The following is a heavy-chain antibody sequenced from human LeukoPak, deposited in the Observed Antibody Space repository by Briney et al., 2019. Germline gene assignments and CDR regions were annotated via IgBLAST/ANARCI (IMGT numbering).Heavy chain of an antibody. CDR2: INLNSGGT. Sequence: GASVKVSCKASGYTFTSYYMHWVRQAPGQGLEWMGWINLNSGGTNYAQKFQGRVTMTRDTSISTAYMELSRLRSDDTAVYYCARWAIKGAVAGHDYWGQGTLVTVSS. V-gene: IGHV1-2*02. CDR3: ARWAIKGAVAGHDY. D-gene: IGHD6-19*01. J-gene: IGHJ4*02. CDR1: GYTFTSYY.